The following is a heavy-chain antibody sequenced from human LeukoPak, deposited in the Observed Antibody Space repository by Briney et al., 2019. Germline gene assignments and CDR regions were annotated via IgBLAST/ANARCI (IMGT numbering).Heavy chain of an antibody. CDR1: GFTFSSYW. Sequence: GGSLRLSCAASGFTFSSYWMSWVRQAPGEGLEWVANIKQDGSEKYYVDSVKGRFTISRDNAKNSLYLQMNSLRAEDPAVYYCARDRCSSTSCYTPDAFDIWGQGTMVTVSS. CDR2: IKQDGSEK. V-gene: IGHV3-7*01. D-gene: IGHD2-2*02. CDR3: ARDRCSSTSCYTPDAFDI. J-gene: IGHJ3*02.